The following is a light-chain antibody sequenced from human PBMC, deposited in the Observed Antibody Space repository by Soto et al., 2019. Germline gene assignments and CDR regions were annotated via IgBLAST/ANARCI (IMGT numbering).Light chain of an antibody. Sequence: DLQMTQSPSSLSASVGDRVTITCRASQSISTYLNWYQHKPGKAPNLLIYAASSLQSGVPSRFSGSGSGTDFTLTISSLQPEDFATYYCQQSYSNPQTFGQGTNLEIK. CDR1: QSISTY. J-gene: IGKJ2*01. CDR3: QQSYSNPQT. CDR2: AAS. V-gene: IGKV1-39*01.